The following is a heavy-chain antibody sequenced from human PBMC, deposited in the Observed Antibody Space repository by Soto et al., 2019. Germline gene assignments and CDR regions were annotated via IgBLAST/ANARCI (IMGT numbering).Heavy chain of an antibody. CDR3: AKVLGGDYDFWSGYYTATNDAFDI. CDR2: ISGSGGST. Sequence: GGSLRLSCAASGFTFSSYAMSWVRQAPGKGLEWVSAISGSGGSTYYADSVKGRFTISRDNSKNTLYLQMNSLRAEDTAVYYCAKVLGGDYDFWSGYYTATNDAFDIWGQGTMVTVSS. D-gene: IGHD3-3*01. V-gene: IGHV3-23*01. J-gene: IGHJ3*02. CDR1: GFTFSSYA.